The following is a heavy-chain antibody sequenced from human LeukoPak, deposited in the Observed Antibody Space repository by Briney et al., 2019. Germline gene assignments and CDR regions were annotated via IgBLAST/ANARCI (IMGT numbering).Heavy chain of an antibody. CDR2: INHSGST. Sequence: TSETLSLTCAVYGGSFSGYYWSWIRQPPGKGLEWIGEINHSGSTNYNPSLKSRVTISVDTSKNQFSLRLSSVTAADTAVYYCARLTGVHKEAKAFHFDYWGQGTLVTVSS. J-gene: IGHJ4*02. V-gene: IGHV4-34*01. D-gene: IGHD7-27*01. CDR1: GGSFSGYY. CDR3: ARLTGVHKEAKAFHFDY.